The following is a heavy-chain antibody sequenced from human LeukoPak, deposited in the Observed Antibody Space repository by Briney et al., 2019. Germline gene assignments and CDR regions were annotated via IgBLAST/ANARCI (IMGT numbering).Heavy chain of an antibody. J-gene: IGHJ4*02. D-gene: IGHD6-13*01. CDR3: ARDTAAATVDY. CDR2: IYYSGST. V-gene: IGHV4-31*03. CDR1: GGSISSGGYY. Sequence: SQTLSLTCTVSGGSISSGGYYWSWIRQHPGKGLEWIGYIYYSGSTYYNPSLKSRVIISVDTSKNQFSLKLSSVTAADTAVYYCARDTAAATVDYWGQGTLVTVSS.